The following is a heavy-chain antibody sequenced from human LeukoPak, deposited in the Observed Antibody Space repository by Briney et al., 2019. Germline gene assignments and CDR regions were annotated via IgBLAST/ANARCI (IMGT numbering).Heavy chain of an antibody. Sequence: PGGSLRLSCAASGFSLSAYWMTWVRQAPGKGLEWVANINRDGSQKNHVDSVKGRFTISRDNAKNSLYLQMNSLRAEDTAVYYCARGWELLEDAFDIWGQGTMVTVSS. CDR1: GFSLSAYW. V-gene: IGHV3-7*03. D-gene: IGHD1-26*01. J-gene: IGHJ3*02. CDR3: ARGWELLEDAFDI. CDR2: INRDGSQK.